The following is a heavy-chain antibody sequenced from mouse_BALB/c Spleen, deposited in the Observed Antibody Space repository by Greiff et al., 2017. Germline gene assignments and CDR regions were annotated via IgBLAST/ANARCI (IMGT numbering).Heavy chain of an antibody. CDR2: INPSSGYT. CDR3: ARGSYGSSGWYFDV. V-gene: IGHV1-4*01. CDR1: GYTFTSYT. J-gene: IGHJ1*01. Sequence: VQGVESGAELARPGASVKMSCKASGYTFTSYTMHWVKQRPGQGLEWIGYINPSSGYTNYNQKFKDKATLTADKSSSTAYMQLSSLTSEDSAVYYCARGSYGSSGWYFDVWGAGTTVTVSS. D-gene: IGHD1-1*01.